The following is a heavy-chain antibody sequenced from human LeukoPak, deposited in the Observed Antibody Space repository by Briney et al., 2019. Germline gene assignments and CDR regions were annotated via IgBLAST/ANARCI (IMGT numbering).Heavy chain of an antibody. CDR1: GGSISSGSYY. J-gene: IGHJ4*02. V-gene: IGHV4-61*02. Sequence: SQTLSLTCTVSGGSISSGSYYLSWIRQPAGKGLEWIGRIYTGGSTNYNPSLKSRVNISVDTSKNQFSLKLSSVTAADTAVYYCARERLAARRGYFDYWGQGTLVTVSS. CDR2: IYTGGST. CDR3: ARERLAARRGYFDY. D-gene: IGHD6-6*01.